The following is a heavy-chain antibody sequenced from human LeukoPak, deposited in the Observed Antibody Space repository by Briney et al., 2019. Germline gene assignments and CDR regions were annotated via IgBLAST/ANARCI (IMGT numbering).Heavy chain of an antibody. CDR3: ARDRSVVGDYDSEAFDI. Sequence: PGESLRLSCAASGFTFSSYSMNWVRQAPGKGLEWVSYISSSSSTIYYADSVKGRFTISRDNAKNSLYLQMNSLRDEDTAVYYCARDRSVVGDYDSEAFDIWGQGTMVTVSS. V-gene: IGHV3-48*02. D-gene: IGHD4-17*01. J-gene: IGHJ3*02. CDR1: GFTFSSYS. CDR2: ISSSSSTI.